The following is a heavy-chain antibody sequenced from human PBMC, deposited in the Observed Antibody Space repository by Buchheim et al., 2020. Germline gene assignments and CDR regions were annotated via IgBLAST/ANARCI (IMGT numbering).Heavy chain of an antibody. CDR3: AKAVITFGGVIVNYGMDV. V-gene: IGHV3-23*01. CDR1: GFTFSSYA. Sequence: EVQLLESGGGLVQPGGSLRLSCAASGFTFSSYAMSWVRQAPGKGLDWVSAISGSGGSTYYADSVKGRFTISRDNSQNPLYLQMNSLRAEDTAVYYCAKAVITFGGVIVNYGMDVWGQGTT. J-gene: IGHJ6*02. D-gene: IGHD3-16*02. CDR2: ISGSGGST.